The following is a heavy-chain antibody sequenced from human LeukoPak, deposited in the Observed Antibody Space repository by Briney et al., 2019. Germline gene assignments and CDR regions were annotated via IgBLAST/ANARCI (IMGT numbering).Heavy chain of an antibody. V-gene: IGHV3-7*01. CDR1: GFTISNYW. Sequence: GGSLRLSCAASGFTISNYWMTWVRQAPGKGLEWMACIKQDGSEKYYVDSVKGRFTLSRDNAKNSLYLQMNSLGVEDTALYYCARDSNWALDIWGQGTMVTVSS. J-gene: IGHJ3*02. CDR3: ARDSNWALDI. CDR2: IKQDGSEK. D-gene: IGHD1-1*01.